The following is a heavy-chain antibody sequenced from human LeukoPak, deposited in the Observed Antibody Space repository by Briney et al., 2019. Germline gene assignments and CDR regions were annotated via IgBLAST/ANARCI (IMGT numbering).Heavy chain of an antibody. Sequence: SETLSLTCTVPGGSISSGGYYWSWIRQHPGKGLEWIGYIYYSGSTYYNPSLKSRVTISVDTSKNQFSLKLSSVTAADTAVYYCARSGTCGGDCYSEWYFDYWGQGTLVTVSS. CDR1: GGSISSGGYY. CDR2: IYYSGST. V-gene: IGHV4-31*03. CDR3: ARSGTCGGDCYSEWYFDY. D-gene: IGHD2-21*02. J-gene: IGHJ4*02.